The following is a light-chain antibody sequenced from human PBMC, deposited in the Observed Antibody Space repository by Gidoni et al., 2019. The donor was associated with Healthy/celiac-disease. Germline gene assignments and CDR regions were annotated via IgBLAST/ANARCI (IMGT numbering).Light chain of an antibody. V-gene: IGLV2-14*01. Sequence: QSALTQPASVSGSPGQSITISCTGTSSDVGGYNYVSWYQPHPGKAPKLMIYEVSKRPSGVPDRFSGSKSGNTASLTISGLQAEDEADYYCSSYTSSSTWVFGGGTKLTVL. J-gene: IGLJ3*02. CDR3: SSYTSSSTWV. CDR1: SSDVGGYNY. CDR2: EVS.